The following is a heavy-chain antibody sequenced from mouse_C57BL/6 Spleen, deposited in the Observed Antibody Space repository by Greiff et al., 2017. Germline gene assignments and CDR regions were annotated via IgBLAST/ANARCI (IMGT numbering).Heavy chain of an antibody. V-gene: IGHV7-3*01. Sequence: DVMLVESGGGLVQPGGSLSLSCAASGFTFTDYYMSWVRQPPGKALEWLGFIRNKANGYTTEYSASVKGRFTISRDNSQSILYLQMNALRAEDSATYYCAMVDGNPYCYAMDYWGQGTSVTVSS. J-gene: IGHJ4*01. CDR1: GFTFTDYY. CDR2: IRNKANGYTT. CDR3: AMVDGNPYCYAMDY. D-gene: IGHD2-1*01.